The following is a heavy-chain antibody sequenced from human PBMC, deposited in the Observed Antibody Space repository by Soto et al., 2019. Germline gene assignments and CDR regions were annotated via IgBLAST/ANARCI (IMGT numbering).Heavy chain of an antibody. V-gene: IGHV3-11*06. Sequence: TGGSLRLSCAASGFSFSDYYMSWIRQSPGKGLEWVSYISITSTYTKYADSVKGRFTISRDNAKTSLYLQMNSLRAEDTAVYYCAGLVDCTNGVCSYGMDVWGQGTTLTVYS. D-gene: IGHD2-8*01. CDR2: ISITSTYT. CDR1: GFSFSDYY. J-gene: IGHJ6*02. CDR3: AGLVDCTNGVCSYGMDV.